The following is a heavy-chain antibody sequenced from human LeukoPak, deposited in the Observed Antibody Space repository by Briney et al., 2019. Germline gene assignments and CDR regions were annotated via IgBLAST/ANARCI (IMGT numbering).Heavy chain of an antibody. V-gene: IGHV1-69*13. J-gene: IGHJ4*02. Sequence: SVKVSCKASGGTFSSYAISWVRQAPGQGLEWMGGIIPIFGTANYAQKFQGRVTITADESTSTAYMELSSLRSEDTAVYYCARGXPYYDSSGYSLDYWGREPWSPSPQ. CDR1: GGTFSSYA. D-gene: IGHD3-22*01. CDR2: IIPIFGTA. CDR3: ARGXPYYDSSGYSLDY.